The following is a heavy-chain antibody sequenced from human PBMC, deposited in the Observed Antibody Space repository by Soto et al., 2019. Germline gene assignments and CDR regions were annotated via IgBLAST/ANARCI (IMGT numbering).Heavy chain of an antibody. CDR3: ASGPGMMGNSSENFDY. D-gene: IGHD1-26*01. V-gene: IGHV1-69*02. CDR2: IIPILAIA. Sequence: QVQLVQSGAEVKKPGSSVKVSCKASGGSFSRNTFSWVRQAPEQGLEWMGRIIPILAIANYAQKFQGRVTITAAISTSTVYRELSSLRSKDTAVYYCASGPGMMGNSSENFDYWGQGILVTVSS. CDR1: GGSFSRNT. J-gene: IGHJ4*02.